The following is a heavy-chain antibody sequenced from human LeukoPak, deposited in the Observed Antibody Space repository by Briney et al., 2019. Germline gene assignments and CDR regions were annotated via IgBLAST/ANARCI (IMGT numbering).Heavy chain of an antibody. J-gene: IGHJ4*02. V-gene: IGHV1-24*01. CDR2: FDPEDGET. Sequence: ASVKISCKVSGYTLTELSMHWVRQAPGKGLEWMGGFDPEDGETIYAQKFQGRVTMTEDTSTDTAYMELSSLRSEDTAVYYCATGLVYYYDTKGDYWGQGTLVTVSS. D-gene: IGHD3-22*01. CDR3: ATGLVYYYDTKGDY. CDR1: GYTLTELS.